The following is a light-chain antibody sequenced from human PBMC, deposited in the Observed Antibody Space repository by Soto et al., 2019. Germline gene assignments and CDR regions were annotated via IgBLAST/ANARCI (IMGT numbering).Light chain of an antibody. CDR2: CND. CDR3: AAWDDSLIALL. V-gene: IGLV1-44*01. J-gene: IGLJ3*02. Sequence: QSVLTQPPSASGTPGQRVTISCSGTYSNVGSNVVNWYQQVPGAAPKLVIYCNDRRPSGVPDRFFGSKSGASASLAISGLQTEDEADYYCAAWDDSLIALLFGGGTKVTVL. CDR1: YSNVGSNV.